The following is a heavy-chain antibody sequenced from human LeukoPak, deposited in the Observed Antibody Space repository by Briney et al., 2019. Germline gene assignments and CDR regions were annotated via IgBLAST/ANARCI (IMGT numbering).Heavy chain of an antibody. CDR3: AKGYCSGGSCYSVGDFDY. D-gene: IGHD2-15*01. Sequence: GGSLRLSCVASGFTFSSYGMRWVRQAPGKGLEWVAVISYGGSNKYYEDSVKGRFTISRDNSKNTLYLQMNSLRAEDTAVYYCAKGYCSGGSCYSVGDFDYWGQGTLVTVSS. J-gene: IGHJ4*02. CDR2: ISYGGSNK. V-gene: IGHV3-30*18. CDR1: GFTFSSYG.